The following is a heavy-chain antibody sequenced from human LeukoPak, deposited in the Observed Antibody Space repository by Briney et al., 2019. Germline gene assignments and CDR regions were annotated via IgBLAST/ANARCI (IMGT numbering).Heavy chain of an antibody. CDR2: IKQDGSEK. CDR1: GFTYCRHW. V-gene: IGHV3-7*01. J-gene: IGHJ4*02. Sequence: GGSLRLSCAASGFTYCRHWISWVRQAPGKAVVGVANIKQDGSEKYYVDSVKGRFTISRDNAKNSLYLQMNSLRGEDTAVYYCARVSCTNGVCYGFDYWGQGTLVTVSS. CDR3: ARVSCTNGVCYGFDY. D-gene: IGHD2-8*01.